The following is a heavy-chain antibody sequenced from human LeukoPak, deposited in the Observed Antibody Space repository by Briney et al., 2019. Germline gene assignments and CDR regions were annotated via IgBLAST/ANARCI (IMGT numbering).Heavy chain of an antibody. Sequence: GGSLRLSCAASGFTVSSNYMSWVRQAPGKGLEWVSSISSSSSYIYYADSVKGRFTISRDNAKNSLYLQMNSLRAEDTAVYYCARDISVDSWNDFYFDYWGQGTLVTVSS. CDR3: ARDISVDSWNDFYFDY. CDR2: ISSSSSYI. D-gene: IGHD1-1*01. J-gene: IGHJ4*02. CDR1: GFTVSSNY. V-gene: IGHV3-21*01.